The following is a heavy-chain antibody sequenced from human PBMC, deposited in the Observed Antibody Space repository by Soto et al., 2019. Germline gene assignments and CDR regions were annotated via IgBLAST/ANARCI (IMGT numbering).Heavy chain of an antibody. Sequence: SETLSLTCTVSGGSISSYYWSWIRQPPGKGLEWIGYIYYSGSTNYNPSLKSRVTISVDTSKDQFSLKLSSVTAADTAVYYCAREGGNYYYMDVWGKGTTVTVSS. CDR1: GGSISSYY. CDR2: IYYSGST. CDR3: AREGGNYYYMDV. J-gene: IGHJ6*03. V-gene: IGHV4-59*01.